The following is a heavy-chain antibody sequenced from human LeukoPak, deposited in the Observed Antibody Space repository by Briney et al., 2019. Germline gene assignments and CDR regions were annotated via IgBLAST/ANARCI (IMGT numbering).Heavy chain of an antibody. Sequence: GGSLRLSCAASGFTFSSYSMNWVRQAPGKGLEWVSSISSSSSYIYYADSVKGRFTISRDNAKNSLYLQMNSLRAEDTAVYYCARGDGYYGSSVMMDVWGKGTTVTVSS. V-gene: IGHV3-21*01. D-gene: IGHD3-22*01. J-gene: IGHJ6*04. CDR2: ISSSSSYI. CDR3: ARGDGYYGSSVMMDV. CDR1: GFTFSSYS.